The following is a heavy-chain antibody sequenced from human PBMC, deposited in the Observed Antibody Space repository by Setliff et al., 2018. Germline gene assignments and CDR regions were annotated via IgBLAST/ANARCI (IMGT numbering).Heavy chain of an antibody. J-gene: IGHJ6*02. D-gene: IGHD2-21*01. Sequence: TLSLTCAVYGDSFSDYYWSWIRQPPGKGLEWIGDIYKGGSTYYNPSLRSRVSMSLDTSKRQVSLNLNSVTAADTGVYYCATRTFAVIPHSGLGLDYFYGMDVWGRGTTVTVSS. CDR2: IYKGGST. CDR3: ATRTFAVIPHSGLGLDYFYGMDV. CDR1: GDSFSDYY. V-gene: IGHV4-34*01.